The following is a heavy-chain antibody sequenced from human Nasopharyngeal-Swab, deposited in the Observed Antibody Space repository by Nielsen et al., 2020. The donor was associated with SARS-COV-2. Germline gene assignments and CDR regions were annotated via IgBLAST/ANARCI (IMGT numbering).Heavy chain of an antibody. CDR3: ARDMRGAFDY. CDR2: IRGSGEGP. Sequence: GSLRLSCPASGFTFSTYSMNWVRQAPGKGLEWVSAIRGSGEGPYYADSVKGRLAISRDNSRSTLYLQMSSLRAEDTAVYYCARDMRGAFDYWGQGTLVTVSS. CDR1: GFTFSTYS. V-gene: IGHV3-23*01. D-gene: IGHD2-2*01. J-gene: IGHJ4*02.